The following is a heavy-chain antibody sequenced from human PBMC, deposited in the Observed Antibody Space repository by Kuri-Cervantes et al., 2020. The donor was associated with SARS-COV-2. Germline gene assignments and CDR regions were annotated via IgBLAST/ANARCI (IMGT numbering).Heavy chain of an antibody. CDR3: ARVPIAAPDY. J-gene: IGHJ4*02. V-gene: IGHV3-74*01. CDR1: GFTFSRSW. Sequence: GGSLRLSCAASGFTFSRSWMLWVRQAPGKGLVWVSRINSDGSVTSYPDSVEGRFTISRDNAKNSLYLQMDSLRAEDTAVYYCARVPIAAPDYWGQGTLVTVSS. CDR2: INSDGSVT. D-gene: IGHD6-6*01.